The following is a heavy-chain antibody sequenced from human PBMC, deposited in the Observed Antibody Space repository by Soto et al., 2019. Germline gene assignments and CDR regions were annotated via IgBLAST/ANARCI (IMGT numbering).Heavy chain of an antibody. Sequence: ASVKVSCKASGYTFTSYDINWVRQATGQGLEWMGWMNPNSGNTGYAQKFQGRVTMTRNTSISTAYMELSSLRSEDTAVYYCARGGIGIRFLEWLAVDYWGQGTLVIVSS. CDR3: ARGGIGIRFLEWLAVDY. V-gene: IGHV1-8*01. CDR2: MNPNSGNT. CDR1: GYTFTSYD. D-gene: IGHD3-3*01. J-gene: IGHJ4*02.